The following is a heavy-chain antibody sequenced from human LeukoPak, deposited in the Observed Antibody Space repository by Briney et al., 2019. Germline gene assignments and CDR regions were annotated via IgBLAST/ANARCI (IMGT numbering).Heavy chain of an antibody. Sequence: SETLSLTCTVSGGSISSGGYYWSWIRQHPGKGLEWIGYIYYSGSTYYNPSLKSRVTMSVDTSKNQFSLKLSSVTAADTAVYYCARTFQYSSSWYMDYWGQGTLVTVSS. J-gene: IGHJ4*02. V-gene: IGHV4-31*03. D-gene: IGHD6-13*01. CDR2: IYYSGST. CDR1: GGSISSGGYY. CDR3: ARTFQYSSSWYMDY.